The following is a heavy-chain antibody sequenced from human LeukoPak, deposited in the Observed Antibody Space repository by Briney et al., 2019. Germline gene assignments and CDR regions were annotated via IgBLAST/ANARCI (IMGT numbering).Heavy chain of an antibody. D-gene: IGHD6-13*01. CDR2: ISGSGGST. CDR3: AKDPGYSSTRGKIDY. J-gene: IGHJ4*02. CDR1: GFTFASNA. V-gene: IGHV3-23*01. Sequence: PGGSLRLSCAASGFTFASNAMSWVRQAPGKGLEWVSAISGSGGSTYYADSVKGRFTISRDNSKNTLYLQMNSLRAEGTAVHYCAKDPGYSSTRGKIDYWGQGTLVTVSS.